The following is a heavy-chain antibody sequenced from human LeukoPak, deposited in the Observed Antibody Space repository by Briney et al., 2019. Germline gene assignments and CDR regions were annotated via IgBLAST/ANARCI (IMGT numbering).Heavy chain of an antibody. CDR3: ARHCYGDYYVWYYFDY. D-gene: IGHD4-17*01. Sequence: SETLSLTCAVYGGSFSGYYWSWIRQPPGKGLEWIGEINHSGSTNYNPSLKSRVTISVDTSKNQFSLKLSSVTAADTAVYYCARHCYGDYYVWYYFDYWGQGTLVTVSS. CDR2: INHSGST. V-gene: IGHV4-34*01. J-gene: IGHJ4*02. CDR1: GGSFSGYY.